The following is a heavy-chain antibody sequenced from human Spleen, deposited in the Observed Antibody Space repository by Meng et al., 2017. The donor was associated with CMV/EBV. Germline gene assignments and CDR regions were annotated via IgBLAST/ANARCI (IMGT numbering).Heavy chain of an antibody. CDR1: YY. CDR3: ARRSRIVTYYGVLTGPNWFDP. CDR2: VYYSGTA. Sequence: YYWGWIRQSPGKGLEWIGSVYYSGTAYYNPSLRSRVTMSVDTSKNSFSLNLTSVSAADTAVYYCARRSRIVTYYGVLTGPNWFDPWGQGTLVTVSS. J-gene: IGHJ5*02. D-gene: IGHD3-9*01. V-gene: IGHV4-39*02.